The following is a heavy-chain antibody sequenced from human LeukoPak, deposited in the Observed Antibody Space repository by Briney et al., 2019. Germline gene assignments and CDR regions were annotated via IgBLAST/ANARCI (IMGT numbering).Heavy chain of an antibody. J-gene: IGHJ3*02. V-gene: IGHV4-39*01. CDR2: IHYSGGT. Sequence: SETLSLTCTVSGDSISAGTYYWGWIRQPPGKGLEWIGTIHYSGGTYYNPSLKSRVTISVDTSKNQFSLKLTSATAADTAVYYCARPYSNYVGNDAFAIWGQGTMVTVSS. CDR3: ARPYSNYVGNDAFAI. D-gene: IGHD4-11*01. CDR1: GDSISAGTYY.